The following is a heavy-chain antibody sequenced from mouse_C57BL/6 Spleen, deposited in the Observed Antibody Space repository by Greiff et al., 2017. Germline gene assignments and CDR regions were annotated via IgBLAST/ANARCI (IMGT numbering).Heavy chain of an antibody. Sequence: VQLQQSGAELMKPGASVKLSCKATGYTFTGYWIEWVKQRPGHGLEWIGEIIPGSGSTNYNEKFKGKATFTADTSSNTAYMQLSSLTTEDYAVYYCASTGCNYAMDYWGQGTSVTVSS. CDR3: ASTGCNYAMDY. CDR1: GYTFTGYW. J-gene: IGHJ4*01. V-gene: IGHV1-9*01. CDR2: IIPGSGST. D-gene: IGHD1-1*01.